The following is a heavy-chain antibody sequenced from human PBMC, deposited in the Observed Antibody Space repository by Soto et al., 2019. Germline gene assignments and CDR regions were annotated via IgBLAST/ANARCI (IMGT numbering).Heavy chain of an antibody. Sequence: PGGSLRLSCAASGFTFSSYGMHWVRQAPGKGLEWVAVIWYDGSNKYYADSVKGRFTISRDNSKDTLYLQMNSLRAEDTAVYYCATYDFWSGTPIPYYMDVWGKGTTVTVSS. CDR3: ATYDFWSGTPIPYYMDV. CDR2: IWYDGSNK. CDR1: GFTFSSYG. J-gene: IGHJ6*03. D-gene: IGHD3-3*01. V-gene: IGHV3-33*01.